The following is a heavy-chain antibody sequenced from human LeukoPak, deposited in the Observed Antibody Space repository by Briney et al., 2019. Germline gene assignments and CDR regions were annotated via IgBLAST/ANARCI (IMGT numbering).Heavy chain of an antibody. CDR3: AKDPGYCSGGSCYPYFDY. CDR2: ISGSGGST. J-gene: IGHJ4*02. Sequence: GGSLRLSCAASGFTFSSYAMSWVRQAPGKGLEWVSAISGSGGSTYYADSVKGRFTISRDNSKNTLYLQMNSLRAEDTAVYCCAKDPGYCSGGSCYPYFDYWGQGTLVTVSS. D-gene: IGHD2-15*01. V-gene: IGHV3-23*01. CDR1: GFTFSSYA.